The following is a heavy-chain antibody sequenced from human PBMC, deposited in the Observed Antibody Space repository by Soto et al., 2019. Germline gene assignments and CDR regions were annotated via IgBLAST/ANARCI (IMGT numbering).Heavy chain of an antibody. Sequence: GESLKISCKGSGYTFTIYWIGWVRQMPGKGLEWMGIIYPSDSDTRYSPSFQDQVTISADQSINTAYLQWDSLKASDTAIYYCARPANTVADHFDLWGQGTQVTFSS. V-gene: IGHV5-51*01. D-gene: IGHD4-17*01. CDR1: GYTFTIYW. CDR3: ARPANTVADHFDL. CDR2: IYPSDSDT. J-gene: IGHJ4*02.